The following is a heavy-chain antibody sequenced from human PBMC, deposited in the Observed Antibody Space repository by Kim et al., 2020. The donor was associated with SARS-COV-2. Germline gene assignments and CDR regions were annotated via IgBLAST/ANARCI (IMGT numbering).Heavy chain of an antibody. D-gene: IGHD5-18*01. CDR1: RITFSYHW. CDR3: VRHSAQYFDV. J-gene: IGHJ5*02. Sequence: GGSLRLSCVAPRITFSYHWMSWVRQAPGKGLEWVSNLNDVGSQKFYEDSVIGRFTISRDNAKRSVYLQMDGLRVEDTAVYFCVRHSAQYFDVWGQGTLVTVSP. V-gene: IGHV3-7*01. CDR2: LNDVGSQK.